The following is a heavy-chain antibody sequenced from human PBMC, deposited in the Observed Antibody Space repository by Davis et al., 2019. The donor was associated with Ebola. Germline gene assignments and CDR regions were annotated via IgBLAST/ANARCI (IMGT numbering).Heavy chain of an antibody. CDR2: IYYSGST. CDR3: ARDFVY. Sequence: MPSETLSLTCTVSGGSISSSSYYWGWIRQPPGKGLEWIGYIYYSGSTNYNPSLKSRVTISLDTSKNQFSLKLTSVTAADTAVYYCARDFVYWGQGTLVTVSS. V-gene: IGHV4-61*05. J-gene: IGHJ4*02. CDR1: GGSISSSSYY.